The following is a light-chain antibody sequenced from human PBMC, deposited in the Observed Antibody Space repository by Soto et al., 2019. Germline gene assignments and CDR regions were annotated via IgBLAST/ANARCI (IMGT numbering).Light chain of an antibody. CDR2: GAS. Sequence: EIVLTQSPGTLSLSPGERATLSCRASQSVSSSYLAWYQQKPGQAPRLLIYGASSRATGIPDRFSGSGSGTDFPLNISRLEPEDFEVYYCQQYGSSPRTFGQGTKVEIK. CDR1: QSVSSSY. V-gene: IGKV3-20*01. CDR3: QQYGSSPRT. J-gene: IGKJ1*01.